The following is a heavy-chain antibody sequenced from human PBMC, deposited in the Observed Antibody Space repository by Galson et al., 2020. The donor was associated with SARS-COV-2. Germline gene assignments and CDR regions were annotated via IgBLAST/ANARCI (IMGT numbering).Heavy chain of an antibody. J-gene: IGHJ3*02. CDR2: INPNSGGT. D-gene: IGHD1-1*01. CDR3: ARDNDHDAFDI. V-gene: IGHV1-2*04. CDR1: GYTFNGYY. Sequence: SVKVSCKASGYTFNGYYIHWVRQAPGQGLEWMGWINPNSGGTTYAENFQDWVTMTRDTSISTAYMELSRLRSDDTAVYYCARDNDHDAFDIWGQGTMVTVSS.